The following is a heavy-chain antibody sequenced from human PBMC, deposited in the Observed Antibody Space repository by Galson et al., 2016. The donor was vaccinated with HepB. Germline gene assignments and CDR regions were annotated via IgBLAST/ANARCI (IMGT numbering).Heavy chain of an antibody. Sequence: SLRLSCAASGFIFSAYAMSWVRQAPGKGLQWVSSISYSGTHTYYADSAKGRFTISRDNSKNTVYLQMSGLSAEDTAIYYCAKLNRQQVGPVEYWGQGTLVTVSS. CDR1: GFIFSAYA. CDR2: ISYSGTHT. CDR3: AKLNRQQVGPVEY. D-gene: IGHD6-13*01. V-gene: IGHV3-23*01. J-gene: IGHJ4*02.